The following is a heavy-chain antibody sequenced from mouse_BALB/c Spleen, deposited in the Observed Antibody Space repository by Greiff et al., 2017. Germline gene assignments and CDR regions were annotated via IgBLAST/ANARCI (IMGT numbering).Heavy chain of an antibody. D-gene: IGHD1-1*01. CDR2: ISNLAYSI. Sequence: DVKLVESGGGLVQPGGSRKLSCAASGFTFSDYGMAWVRQAPGKGPEWVAFISNLAYSIYYADTVTGRFTISRENAKNTLYLEMSSLRSEDTAMYYCARDAGSNYFDYWGQGTTLTVSS. V-gene: IGHV5-15*02. CDR3: ARDAGSNYFDY. J-gene: IGHJ2*01. CDR1: GFTFSDYG.